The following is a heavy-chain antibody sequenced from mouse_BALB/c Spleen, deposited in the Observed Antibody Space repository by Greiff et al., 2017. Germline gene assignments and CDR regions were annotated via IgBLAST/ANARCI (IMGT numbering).Heavy chain of an antibody. CDR1: GFTFSSYG. CDR3: ARRQCYDGYYYFDY. Sequence: EVQLQESGGDLVKPGGSLKISCAASGFTFSSYGMSWVRQTPDKRLEWVATISSGGSYTYYPDSVTGRFTISRDNAKNTLYLQISSLTSENTAVYYCARRQCYDGYYYFDYWGQGTTLTVSS. D-gene: IGHD2-3*01. V-gene: IGHV5-6*01. CDR2: ISSGGSYT. J-gene: IGHJ2*01.